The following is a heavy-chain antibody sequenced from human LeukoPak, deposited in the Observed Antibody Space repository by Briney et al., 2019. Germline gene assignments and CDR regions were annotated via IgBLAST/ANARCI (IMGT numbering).Heavy chain of an antibody. V-gene: IGHV4-34*01. D-gene: IGHD3-16*01. Sequence: SETLSLTCAVYGGSFSGYYWSWIRQPPGKGLEWIGEINHSGSTNYNPSLKSRVTISVDTSQNQFSLNLSAVTAADTAVYYCARTLRVQYFDYWGQGTLVTVSS. CDR2: INHSGST. CDR1: GGSFSGYY. J-gene: IGHJ4*02. CDR3: ARTLRVQYFDY.